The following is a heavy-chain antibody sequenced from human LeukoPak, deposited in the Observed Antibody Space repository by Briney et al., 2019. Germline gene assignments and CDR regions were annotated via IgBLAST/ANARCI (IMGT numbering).Heavy chain of an antibody. CDR2: ISSSGSTI. Sequence: GGSPRLSCAASGFTFSSYEMNWVRQAPGKGLEWVSYISSSGSTIYCADSVKGRFTISRDNAKNSLYLQMNSLRAEDTAVYYCATAMVRGEAGFDYWGQGTLVTVSS. CDR1: GFTFSSYE. J-gene: IGHJ4*02. V-gene: IGHV3-48*03. CDR3: ATAMVRGEAGFDY. D-gene: IGHD3-10*01.